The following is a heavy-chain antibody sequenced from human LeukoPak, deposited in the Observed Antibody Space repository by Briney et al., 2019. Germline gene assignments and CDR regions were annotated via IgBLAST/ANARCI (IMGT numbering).Heavy chain of an antibody. V-gene: IGHV5-51*01. CDR3: ARLAVAGPVSPLDP. D-gene: IGHD6-19*01. J-gene: IGHJ5*02. CDR2: IYPGDSDT. Sequence: GESLKISCKGSGYSFTNYWIVWVRQMPGRGLEWMGIIYPGDSDTRYSPSFQGQVTISADKSISTAYLLWSSLKASDAAMYFCARLAVAGPVSPLDPWGQGTLVTVSS. CDR1: GYSFTNYW.